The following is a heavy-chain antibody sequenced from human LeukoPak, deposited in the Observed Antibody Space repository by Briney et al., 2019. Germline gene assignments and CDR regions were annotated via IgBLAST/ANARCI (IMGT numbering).Heavy chain of an antibody. CDR3: ARGSSFGY. D-gene: IGHD3-10*01. V-gene: IGHV3-74*01. J-gene: IGHJ4*02. CDR2: INSDGSDT. CDR1: GFTFSSYL. Sequence: PGRSLRLSCAASGFTFSSYLMHWVRQAPGKGLVWVSRINSDGSDTGYADSVKGRFTISRDNAKNTLHLQMNSLRAEDTAVYYCARGSSFGYWGQGTLVTVSS.